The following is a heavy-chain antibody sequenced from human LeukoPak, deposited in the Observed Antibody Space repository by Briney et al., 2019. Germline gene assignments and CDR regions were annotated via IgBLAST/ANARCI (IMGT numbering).Heavy chain of an antibody. CDR2: IYTSGST. Sequence: PSETLSLTCTVSGGSISSYYWSWIRQPAGKGLEWTGRIYTSGSTNYNPSLKSRVTMSVDTSKNQFSLKLSSVTAADTAVYYCARETGYYGSGSGIDYWGQGTLVTVSS. CDR1: GGSISSYY. CDR3: ARETGYYGSGSGIDY. D-gene: IGHD3-10*01. J-gene: IGHJ4*02. V-gene: IGHV4-4*07.